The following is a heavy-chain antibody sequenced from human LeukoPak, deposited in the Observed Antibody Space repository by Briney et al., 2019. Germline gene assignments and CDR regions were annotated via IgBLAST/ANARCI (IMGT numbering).Heavy chain of an antibody. CDR2: ISSSSSYI. V-gene: IGHV3-21*01. CDR1: GFTFSSYT. J-gene: IGHJ6*02. CDR3: ASRPSYGSGSWENYYYYGMDV. D-gene: IGHD3-10*01. Sequence: GGSLRLSCAASGFTFSSYTMNWVRQAPGKGLEWVSSISSSSSYIYYADSVKGRFTISRDNAKNSLYLQMNSLRAEDTAVYYCASRPSYGSGSWENYYYYGMDVWGQGTTVTVSS.